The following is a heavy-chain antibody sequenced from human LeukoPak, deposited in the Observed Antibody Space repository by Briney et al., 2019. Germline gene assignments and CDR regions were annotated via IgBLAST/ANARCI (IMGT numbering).Heavy chain of an antibody. CDR3: ARKHYYDSSGFFPPMDY. J-gene: IGHJ4*02. V-gene: IGHV3-66*01. Sequence: GGSLRLSCAASGFTFSSYEMNWVRQAPGKGLEWVSVIYSGGSTFYADSVKGRFTISRDNSKNTLYLQMNSLRAEDTAVYYCARKHYYDSSGFFPPMDYWGQGTLVTVSS. CDR2: IYSGGST. CDR1: GFTFSSYE. D-gene: IGHD3-22*01.